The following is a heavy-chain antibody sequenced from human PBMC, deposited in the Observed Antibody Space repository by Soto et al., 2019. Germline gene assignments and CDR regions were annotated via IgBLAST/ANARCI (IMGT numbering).Heavy chain of an antibody. CDR3: ARDIGSYAYGEGY. J-gene: IGHJ4*02. D-gene: IGHD3-10*01. Sequence: KTSETLSLTCSVSGGSINSYWWSWIRQPAGKGLEWIWRVYSSGTTDYNPSLNSRATLSVETSKNQFSLKLSSVTAADTAVYYCARDIGSYAYGEGYWGQGIQVTVSS. CDR1: GGSINSYW. CDR2: VYSSGTT. V-gene: IGHV4-4*07.